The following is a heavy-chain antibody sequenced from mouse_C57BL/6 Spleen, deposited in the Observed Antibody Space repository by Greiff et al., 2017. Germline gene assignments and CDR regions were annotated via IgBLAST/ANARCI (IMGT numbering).Heavy chain of an antibody. CDR2: FYPGSGSI. V-gene: IGHV1-62-2*01. Sequence: QVQLQQSGAELVKPGASVKLSCKASGYTFTEYTIHWVKQRSGQGLEWIGWFYPGSGSIKYNENFKDKATLTADKSSSTVYMELSRLTSEDSAVYCCARHEMGYGSSYDWFAYWGQGTLVTVSA. CDR3: ARHEMGYGSSYDWFAY. CDR1: GYTFTEYT. J-gene: IGHJ3*01. D-gene: IGHD1-1*01.